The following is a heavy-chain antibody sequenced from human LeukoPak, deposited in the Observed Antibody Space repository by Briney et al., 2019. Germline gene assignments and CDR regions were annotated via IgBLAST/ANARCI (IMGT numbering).Heavy chain of an antibody. V-gene: IGHV4-34*01. J-gene: IGHJ6*03. CDR3: ARGVAGPYYYYYMDV. CDR1: GGSFGGYY. CDR2: INHSGST. D-gene: IGHD6-19*01. Sequence: SETLSLTCAVYGGSFGGYYWSWIRQPPGKGLEWIGEINHSGSTYYNPSLKSRVTISVDTSKNQFSLKLSSVTAADTAVYYCARGVAGPYYYYYMDVWGRGTTVTVSS.